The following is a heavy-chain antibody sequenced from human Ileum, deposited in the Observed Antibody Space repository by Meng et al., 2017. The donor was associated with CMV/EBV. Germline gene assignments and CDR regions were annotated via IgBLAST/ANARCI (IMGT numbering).Heavy chain of an antibody. J-gene: IGHJ4*02. Sequence: CAVTGGSLTGYYCSWIRQPPGKGLEWIGEINYSESTNYNPSLNSRVTISVDTFKNQCSLKLTSVTAADTAMYYCARRVGSGKYFFDYWSLGALVTVSS. CDR3: ARRVGSGKYFFDY. D-gene: IGHD3-10*01. CDR2: INYSEST. V-gene: IGHV4-34*01. CDR1: GGSLTGYY.